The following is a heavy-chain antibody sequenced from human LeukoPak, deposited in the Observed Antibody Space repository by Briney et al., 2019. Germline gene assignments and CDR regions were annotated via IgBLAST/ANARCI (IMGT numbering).Heavy chain of an antibody. J-gene: IGHJ4*02. Sequence: SVKGRFTISRGNARNLLSLQMNSLRAEDTAVYYCARGDPIYDFWSGGDYWGQGSLVTVSS. D-gene: IGHD3-3*01. CDR3: ARGDPIYDFWSGGDY. V-gene: IGHV3-48*01.